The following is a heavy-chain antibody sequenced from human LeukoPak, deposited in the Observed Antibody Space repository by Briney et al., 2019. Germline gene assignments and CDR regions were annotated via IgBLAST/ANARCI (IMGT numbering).Heavy chain of an antibody. CDR2: ISTYNSYA. Sequence: ASVKVSCKASGYTFNSYGISWVRQAPGQGLEWMGWISTYNSYANYAQRLQGRVTMTTETSTSTAYMELRSLRSDDTAVYYCARNSSDWYGYMDVWGKGTTVTVSS. CDR1: GYTFNSYG. V-gene: IGHV1-18*01. CDR3: ARNSSDWYGYMDV. J-gene: IGHJ6*04. D-gene: IGHD6-19*01.